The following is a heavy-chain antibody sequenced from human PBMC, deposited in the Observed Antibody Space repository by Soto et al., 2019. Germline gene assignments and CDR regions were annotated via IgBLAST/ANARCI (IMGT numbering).Heavy chain of an antibody. Sequence: LRETLSLTCSVSGGSITSNHWWSWVRQAPGKGLEWIGEIFHRGTSHHNPSLESRVTLSVDKSKNQFSLMLTSVTAADTAVYYCASKYCPSTICYLFDNWGQGALVTVSS. CDR1: GGSITSNHW. CDR2: IFHRGTS. D-gene: IGHD2-15*01. V-gene: IGHV4-4*02. J-gene: IGHJ4*02. CDR3: ASKYCPSTICYLFDN.